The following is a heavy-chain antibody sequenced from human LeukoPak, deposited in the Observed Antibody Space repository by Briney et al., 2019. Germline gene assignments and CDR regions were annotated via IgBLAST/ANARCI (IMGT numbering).Heavy chain of an antibody. CDR2: IYHSGST. CDR3: ARMYDSSGYYYPFDY. J-gene: IGHJ4*02. CDR1: GYSISSGYY. D-gene: IGHD3-22*01. V-gene: IGHV4-38-2*02. Sequence: SETLSLTCTVSGYSISSGYYWGWIRQPPGKGLEWIGSIYHSGSTYYNPSLKSRVTISVDTSKNQFSLKLSSVTAADTAVYYCARMYDSSGYYYPFDYWGQGTLVTVSS.